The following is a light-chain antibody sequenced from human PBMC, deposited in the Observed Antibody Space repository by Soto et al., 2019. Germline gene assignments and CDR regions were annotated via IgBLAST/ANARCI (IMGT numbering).Light chain of an antibody. CDR3: QQYYSTPPYT. CDR1: QSVLYSSNNKNY. Sequence: DIVMTQSPDSLAVSLGERATINCKSSQSVLYSSNNKNYLAWYQQKPGQPPKLLIYWASTRESGVPDRFSGSGSGTDFPLTISSLQAEDVAVYYFQQYYSTPPYTFGQGTKLEIK. J-gene: IGKJ2*01. V-gene: IGKV4-1*01. CDR2: WAS.